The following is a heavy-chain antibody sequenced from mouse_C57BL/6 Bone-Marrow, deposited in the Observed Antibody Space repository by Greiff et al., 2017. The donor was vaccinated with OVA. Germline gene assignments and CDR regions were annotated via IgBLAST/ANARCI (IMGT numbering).Heavy chain of an antibody. CDR2: ISSGSSTL. D-gene: IGHD1-1*01. V-gene: IGHV5-17*01. J-gene: IGHJ1*03. CDR1: VFPFSDSG. Sequence: LVASGGGFVTPVGSLTLSCASSVFPFSDSGMPCFRQAPVPVLALVAYISSGSSTLYYADTVKGRFTISRDNAKNTLFLQMTSLRSEDTAMYYCARPDYYGSSYLWYFDVWGTGTTVTVSS. CDR3: ARPDYYGSSYLWYFDV.